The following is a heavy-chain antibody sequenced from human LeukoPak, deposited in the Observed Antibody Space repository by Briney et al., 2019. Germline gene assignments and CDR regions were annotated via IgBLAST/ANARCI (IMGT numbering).Heavy chain of an antibody. CDR2: IIPIFGTA. J-gene: IGHJ4*02. D-gene: IGHD3-22*01. Sequence: SVKVSCKASGGTFSSYAISWVRQAPGQGLEWMGGIIPIFGTANYAQKFQGRVTITADESTSTAYMELSSLRSEDTAVYYCARGDSSGYYPYFDYWGQGTLVTVSS. V-gene: IGHV1-69*01. CDR3: ARGDSSGYYPYFDY. CDR1: GGTFSSYA.